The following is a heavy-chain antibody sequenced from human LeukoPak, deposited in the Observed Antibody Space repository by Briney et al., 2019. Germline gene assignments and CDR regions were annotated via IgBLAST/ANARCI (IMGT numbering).Heavy chain of an antibody. CDR3: AREAYRYGFSDYYMDV. Sequence: ASVKVSCKASGYTFSSYAISWVRQAPGQGLEWMGWISAYNGNTNYAQKLQGRVTMTTDTSTSTAYMELRSLRSDDTAVYYCAREAYRYGFSDYYMDVWGKGTTVTVSS. CDR2: ISAYNGNT. V-gene: IGHV1-18*01. CDR1: GYTFSSYA. J-gene: IGHJ6*03. D-gene: IGHD5-18*01.